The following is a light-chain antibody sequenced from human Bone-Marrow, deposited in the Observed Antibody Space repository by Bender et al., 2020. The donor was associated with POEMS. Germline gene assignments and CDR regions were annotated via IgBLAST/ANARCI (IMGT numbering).Light chain of an antibody. CDR3: QVWAGWSDQTVV. CDR1: DIGSKT. CDR2: DDT. V-gene: IGLV3-21*02. Sequence: SYVLTQAPSVSVAPGQTARITCGGNDIGSKTVHWYQQRPGQAPVLVLYDDTNRPPGIPERFSGSRTGNPATLNIRRVEAADEADYYCQVWAGWSDQTVVFGGGTKLTVL. J-gene: IGLJ2*01.